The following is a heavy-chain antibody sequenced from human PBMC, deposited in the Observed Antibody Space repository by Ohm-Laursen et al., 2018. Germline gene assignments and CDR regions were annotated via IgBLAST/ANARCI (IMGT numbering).Heavy chain of an antibody. J-gene: IGHJ5*02. CDR1: GFTFDDYA. CDR3: AKEQSKRWLQKMFDP. CDR2: ISWNSGSI. V-gene: IGHV3-9*01. Sequence: SLRLSCTVSGFTFDDYAMHWVRQAPGKGLEWVSGISWNSGSIGYADSVKGRFTISRDNAKNSLYLQMNSLRAEDTALYYCAKEQSKRWLQKMFDPWGQGTLVTVSS. D-gene: IGHD5-24*01.